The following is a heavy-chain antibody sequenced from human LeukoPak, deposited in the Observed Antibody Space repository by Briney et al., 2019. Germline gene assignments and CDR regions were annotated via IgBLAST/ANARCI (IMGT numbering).Heavy chain of an antibody. CDR1: GYRFTKSW. J-gene: IGHJ4*02. V-gene: IGHV5-51*01. CDR3: ARPSYGASDY. CDR2: IYPDDSRT. Sequence: ESLQISCKGSGYRFTKSWIGWVRQMPGKGLEWLGIIYPDDSRTRYSPSFQGQVTMSVDKSISTAYLQWSSLKASDTAMYYCARPSYGASDYWGQGTLVTVSS. D-gene: IGHD4-17*01.